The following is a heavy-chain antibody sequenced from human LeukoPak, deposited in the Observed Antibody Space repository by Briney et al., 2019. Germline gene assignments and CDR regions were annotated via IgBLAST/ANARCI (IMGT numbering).Heavy chain of an antibody. J-gene: IGHJ6*03. CDR3: AREAYSSGWHYYYYYMDV. CDR2: IYTSGST. Sequence: SETLSLTCTVSGGSISSYYWSWIRQPAGKGLKWIGRIYTSGSTNYNPSLKSRVTMSVDTSKNQFSLKLSSVTAADTAVYYCAREAYSSGWHYYYYYMDVWGKGTTVTVSS. D-gene: IGHD6-19*01. CDR1: GGSISSYY. V-gene: IGHV4-4*07.